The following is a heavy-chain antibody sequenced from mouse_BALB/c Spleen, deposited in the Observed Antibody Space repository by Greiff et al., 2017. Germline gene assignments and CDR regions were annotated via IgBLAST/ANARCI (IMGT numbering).Heavy chain of an antibody. CDR1: GFTFSSYT. D-gene: IGHD2-3*01. CDR3: ASPIYDGYFAWFAY. CDR2: ISNGGGST. Sequence: EVKLEESGGGLVQPGGSLKLSCAASGFTFSSYTMSWVRQTPEKRLEWVAYISNGGGSTYYPDTVKGRFTISRDNAKNTLYLQMSSLKSEDTAMYYCASPIYDGYFAWFAYWGQGTLVTVSA. J-gene: IGHJ3*01. V-gene: IGHV5-12-2*01.